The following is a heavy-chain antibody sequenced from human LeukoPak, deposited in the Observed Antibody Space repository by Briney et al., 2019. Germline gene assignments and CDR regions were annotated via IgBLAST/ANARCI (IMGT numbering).Heavy chain of an antibody. Sequence: SETLSLTCSASGDSISSSNYYWGWIRQPPGKGLEWIGNIYYSGSTYYNPSLKSRVTISVDTSKNQFSLKLSSVTAADTAVYYCARGGSMVRDFDYWGQGTLVTVSS. CDR3: ARGGSMVRDFDY. V-gene: IGHV4-39*07. CDR1: GDSISSSNYY. CDR2: IYYSGST. J-gene: IGHJ4*02. D-gene: IGHD3-10*01.